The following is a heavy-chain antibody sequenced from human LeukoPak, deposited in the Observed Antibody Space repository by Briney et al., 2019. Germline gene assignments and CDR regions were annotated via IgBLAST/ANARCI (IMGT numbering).Heavy chain of an antibody. V-gene: IGHV1-18*01. J-gene: IGHJ5*02. CDR1: GYTFTSYG. Sequence: ASVKVSCKASGYTFTSYGISWVRQAPGQGLEWMGWISAYNGNTNYAQKLQGRVTMTTDTSTSTAYMELRSLRSDDTAVYYCARVYRLRFLEWFDEGWFDPWGQGTLVTVSS. CDR3: ARVYRLRFLEWFDEGWFDP. CDR2: ISAYNGNT. D-gene: IGHD3-3*01.